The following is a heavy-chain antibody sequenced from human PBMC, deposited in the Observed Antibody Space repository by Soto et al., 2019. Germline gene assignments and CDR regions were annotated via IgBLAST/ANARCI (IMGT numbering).Heavy chain of an antibody. V-gene: IGHV4-31*03. CDR1: GGSVSSAGYF. CDR3: ARTAAYDSSGSPLYYFDY. CDR2: IYYSGSA. J-gene: IGHJ4*02. Sequence: SETLSLACPVSGGSVSSAGYFWSWIRQHPGKGLEWIAYIYYSGSAYYNPSLKSRVTISVDSSKNQFSLKLTSVTAADTAVYYCARTAAYDSSGSPLYYFDYWGQGTLVTVSS. D-gene: IGHD3-22*01.